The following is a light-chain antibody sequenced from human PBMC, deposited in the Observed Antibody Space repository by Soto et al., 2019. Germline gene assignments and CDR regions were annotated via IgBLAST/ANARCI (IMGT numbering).Light chain of an antibody. J-gene: IGKJ1*01. V-gene: IGKV1-5*03. Sequence: DIQMTQSPSTLSASVGYRVTITCRASQSVSRWLAWYKQKPGEAPKLLIYQASTLESGVPSRFSGSGAGTEFTLTISSLQPDDFATYYCQQYNTYSGKFGQGTKVDIK. CDR2: QAS. CDR3: QQYNTYSGK. CDR1: QSVSRW.